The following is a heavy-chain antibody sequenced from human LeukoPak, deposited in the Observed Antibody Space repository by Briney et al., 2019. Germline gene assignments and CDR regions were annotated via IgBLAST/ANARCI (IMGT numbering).Heavy chain of an antibody. D-gene: IGHD5-12*01. V-gene: IGHV1-18*01. CDR3: ARDRGFSGYDSSTNTFDY. CDR1: GYTFTNYG. J-gene: IGHJ4*02. CDR2: ISAYNGNT. Sequence: SVKVSCKASGYTFTNYGISWVRQAPGQGLEWMGWISAYNGNTNYAQKFQDRVTMTTDTSTSAAYMELRSLGSDDTAVYYCARDRGFSGYDSSTNTFDYWGQGTLVTVSS.